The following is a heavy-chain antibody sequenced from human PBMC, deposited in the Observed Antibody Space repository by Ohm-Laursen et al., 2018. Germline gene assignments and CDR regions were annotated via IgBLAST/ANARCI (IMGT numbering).Heavy chain of an antibody. CDR3: SRDYLSI. CDR2: VKHDGSET. Sequence: SLRLSCAASGFTFSSHWMNWVRQAPGKGLEWVGNVKHDGSETNYVDSVKGRFTISRDNAYNSLSLQMHSLRAEDTAMYYCSRDYLSIWGQGTLVTVSS. V-gene: IGHV3-7*01. D-gene: IGHD2/OR15-2a*01. CDR1: GFTFSSHW. J-gene: IGHJ3*01.